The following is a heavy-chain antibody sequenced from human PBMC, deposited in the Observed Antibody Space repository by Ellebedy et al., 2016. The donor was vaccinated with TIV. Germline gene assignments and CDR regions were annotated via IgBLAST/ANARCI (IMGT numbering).Heavy chain of an antibody. CDR1: GGSISSGDYY. CDR3: ARGGEGYIHY. V-gene: IGHV4-30-4*01. D-gene: IGHD3-10*01. Sequence: MPSETLSLTCTVSGGSISSGDYYWSWIRQPPGKGLEWIGYIYYSGNTYHNPSLKSRVTISVDTSKNQFSLKLSSVTAADTAVYYCARGGEGYIHYWGQGTLVTVSS. J-gene: IGHJ4*02. CDR2: IYYSGNT.